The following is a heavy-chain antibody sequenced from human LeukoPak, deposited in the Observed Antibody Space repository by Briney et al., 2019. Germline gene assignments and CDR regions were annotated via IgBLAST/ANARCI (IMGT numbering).Heavy chain of an antibody. CDR3: ASQLGSSSWYVDY. CDR1: GGSISTYS. Sequence: SETLSLTCTVSGGSISTYSWSWIRQPPGRALEWIGYIYDSGSTSYNPSLKSRVTISIDTSKNQFSLKLSSVTAADTAVYYCASQLGSSSWYVDYWGQGTLVTVSS. J-gene: IGHJ4*02. V-gene: IGHV4-59*08. D-gene: IGHD6-13*01. CDR2: IYDSGST.